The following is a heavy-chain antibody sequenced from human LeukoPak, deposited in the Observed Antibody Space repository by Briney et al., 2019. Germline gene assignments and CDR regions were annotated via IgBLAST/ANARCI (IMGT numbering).Heavy chain of an antibody. V-gene: IGHV3-23*01. J-gene: IGHJ4*02. CDR2: IVASGGST. CDR3: SKDAVAPGSGGDYFDD. Sequence: GGSLRLSCAASGFTSSSYAMTWVRQAPGKGLEWVSTIVASGGSTYYADSVKGRFTISRDNSKNTLFLQMTSLRAEDTAVYYCSKDAVAPGSGGDYFDDWGQGTLVTVSS. D-gene: IGHD3-10*01. CDR1: GFTSSSYA.